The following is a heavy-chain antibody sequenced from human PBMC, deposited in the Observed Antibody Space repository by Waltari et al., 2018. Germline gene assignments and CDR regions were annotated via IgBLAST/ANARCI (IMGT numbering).Heavy chain of an antibody. CDR3: ARNSSGWSFDS. Sequence: QVQLQESGPGLVKPSETLSVTCTVSGDSIRSNYYWGWIRQPPGKGLEWIGTMWHGGSTYYTPSRKSRVSISMDTSKNQCSLKLNSVTAADTAVYYCARNSSGWSFDSWGQGTLVTVSS. J-gene: IGHJ4*02. D-gene: IGHD6-19*01. CDR2: MWHGGST. CDR1: GDSIRSNYY. V-gene: IGHV4-38-2*02.